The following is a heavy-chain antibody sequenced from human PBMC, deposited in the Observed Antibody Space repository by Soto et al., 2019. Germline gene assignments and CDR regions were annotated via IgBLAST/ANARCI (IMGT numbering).Heavy chain of an antibody. J-gene: IGHJ4*02. Sequence: SETLSLTCSVSGYSVSSSDYYWSWIRQPPGKGLEWIGYIYYSGSTNYNPSLKSRVTISVDTSKNQFSLKLSSVTAADTAVYYCARVRGYSYPFDYWGQGTLVTVSS. CDR3: ARVRGYSYPFDY. CDR2: IYYSGST. V-gene: IGHV4-61*08. CDR1: GYSVSSSDYY. D-gene: IGHD5-18*01.